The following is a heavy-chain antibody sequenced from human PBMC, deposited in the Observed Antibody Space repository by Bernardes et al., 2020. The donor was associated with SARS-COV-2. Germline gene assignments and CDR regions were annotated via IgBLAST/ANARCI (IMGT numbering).Heavy chain of an antibody. J-gene: IGHJ4*02. V-gene: IGHV3-48*01. CDR1: GFTFSRFS. Sequence: GGSLRLSCAASGFTFSRFSMNWVRQAPGKALEWVSYIDASSNAIYYADSVKGRFTISRDNANNSLYLQMNSLRGADTAVYFCARDIPRFLGTVRGPYYFDTWGQGTLVTVSS. D-gene: IGHD3-3*01. CDR2: IDASSNAI. CDR3: ARDIPRFLGTVRGPYYFDT.